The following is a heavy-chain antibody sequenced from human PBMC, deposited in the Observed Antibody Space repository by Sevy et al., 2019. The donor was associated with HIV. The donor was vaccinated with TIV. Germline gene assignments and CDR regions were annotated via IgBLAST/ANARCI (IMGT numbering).Heavy chain of an antibody. CDR2: ISGSGGST. J-gene: IGHJ3*02. D-gene: IGHD6-13*01. CDR3: ARDPSLAAASLGDAAFDI. Sequence: GGSLRLSCAASGFTFSSYAMSWVRQAPGKGLEWVSAISGSGGSTYYADSVKGRFTISRDNSKNTLYLQMNSLRAEDTAVYYCARDPSLAAASLGDAAFDIWGQGTMVTVSS. V-gene: IGHV3-23*01. CDR1: GFTFSSYA.